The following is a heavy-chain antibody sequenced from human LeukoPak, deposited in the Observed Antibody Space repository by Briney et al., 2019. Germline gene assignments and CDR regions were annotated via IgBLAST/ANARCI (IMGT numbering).Heavy chain of an antibody. V-gene: IGHV3-23*01. CDR2: ISGSGENA. Sequence: GGFLRLSCAVSGLTFSSFPMTWVRQAPGKGLEWVSAISGSGENAYYAASVQGRFTISRDNSNNTLYLQMNSLRAEDTAVYYCAKDRGYWGQGTLVTVSS. CDR1: GLTFSSFP. D-gene: IGHD6-13*01. CDR3: AKDRGY. J-gene: IGHJ4*02.